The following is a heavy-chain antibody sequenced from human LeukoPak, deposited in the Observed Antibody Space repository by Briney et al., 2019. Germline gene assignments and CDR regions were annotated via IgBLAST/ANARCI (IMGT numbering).Heavy chain of an antibody. D-gene: IGHD1-26*01. CDR3: ARTVGATTAY. J-gene: IGHJ4*02. CDR1: GGSISSSSYY. CDR2: IYYSGST. V-gene: IGHV4-39*01. Sequence: SETLSLTCTVSGGSISSSSYYWGWIRQPPGKGLEWIGSIYYSGSTYYNPSLKSRVTISVDTSKNQFSLKLNSVTAADTAVYYCARTVGATTAYWGQGTLVTVSS.